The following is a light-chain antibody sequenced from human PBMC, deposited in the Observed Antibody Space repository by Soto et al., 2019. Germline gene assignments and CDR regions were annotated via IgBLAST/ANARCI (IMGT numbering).Light chain of an antibody. V-gene: IGLV2-23*01. CDR1: SSGIGSYSF. J-gene: IGLJ1*01. Sequence: QSALTQPASVSGSPGQSITISCTGTSSGIGSYSFVSWYQYHPGRAPQVIIYEDTKRPSGVSDRFSGSRSGNTASLTISGLQAEDETDYCCGSYAGSSTYVFGTGTKLTVL. CDR3: GSYAGSSTYV. CDR2: EDT.